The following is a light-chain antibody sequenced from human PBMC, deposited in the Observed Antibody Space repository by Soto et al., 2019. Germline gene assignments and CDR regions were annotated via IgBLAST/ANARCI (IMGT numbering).Light chain of an antibody. Sequence: EIVMTQSPGTLSLSPGERATLSCRASQSVSSRLAWYQQKPGQAPRLLIYGASSRATGIPDRFSGSGSGTDFTLTISRLEPEDFAVYYCQQYGSSSPNTFGQGTRLE. V-gene: IGKV3-20*01. CDR3: QQYGSSSPNT. CDR2: GAS. CDR1: QSVSSR. J-gene: IGKJ5*01.